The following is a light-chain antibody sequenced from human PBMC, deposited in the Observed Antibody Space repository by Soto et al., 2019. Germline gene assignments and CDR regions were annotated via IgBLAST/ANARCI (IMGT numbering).Light chain of an antibody. Sequence: ESVLTQSPATLSLSPGERATLSCRASQSISSYLAWYQQKPGQAPRLVIYDASNRATGIPARFSGSGSGTDFALTISRLETDDSAVYYCQQYGGSPFTFGPGTKVDIK. CDR1: QSISSY. J-gene: IGKJ3*01. V-gene: IGKV3-11*01. CDR2: DAS. CDR3: QQYGGSPFT.